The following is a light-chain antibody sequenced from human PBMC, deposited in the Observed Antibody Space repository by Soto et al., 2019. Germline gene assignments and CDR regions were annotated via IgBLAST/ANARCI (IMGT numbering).Light chain of an antibody. CDR3: QKYNSAPRT. CDR2: AAS. Sequence: DIQMTQSPSSLSASVGDIVTITCRASQCISYYLARYQQKPCKVPKLLIYAASTLQSVVPSRCSGSGSGADFTLTISSLQPEDVATYYCQKYNSAPRTFGQGTKVEIK. CDR1: QCISYY. V-gene: IGKV1-27*01. J-gene: IGKJ1*01.